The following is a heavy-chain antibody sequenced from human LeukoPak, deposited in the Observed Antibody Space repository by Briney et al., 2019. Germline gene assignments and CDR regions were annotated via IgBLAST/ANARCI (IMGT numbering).Heavy chain of an antibody. Sequence: GGSLRLSCAASGFTFSSYAMSWVRQAPGKGLEWVSAISGSGGSTYYADSVKGRFTISRDNSKNTLYLQMNSPRAEDTAVYYCAKDLIAVAGTALDYWGQGTLVTVSS. D-gene: IGHD6-19*01. V-gene: IGHV3-23*01. CDR1: GFTFSSYA. CDR3: AKDLIAVAGTALDY. CDR2: ISGSGGST. J-gene: IGHJ4*02.